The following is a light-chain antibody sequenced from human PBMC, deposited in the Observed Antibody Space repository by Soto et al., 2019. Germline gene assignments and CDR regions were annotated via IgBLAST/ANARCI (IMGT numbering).Light chain of an antibody. CDR1: SSDVGGYNY. V-gene: IGLV2-14*01. Sequence: HSALTQPASVSGSPGQSITISCTGTSSDVGGYNYVSWYQHHPGKAPKLMIYEVSNRPSGVSYRFSGSKSGNTASLTISGLQAEDEADYYCSSYVTDSTYVFGTGTKVTVL. CDR3: SSYVTDSTYV. J-gene: IGLJ1*01. CDR2: EVS.